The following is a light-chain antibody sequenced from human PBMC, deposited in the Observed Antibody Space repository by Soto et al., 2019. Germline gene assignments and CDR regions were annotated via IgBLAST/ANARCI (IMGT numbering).Light chain of an antibody. CDR3: QQRSSWPT. V-gene: IGKV3-11*01. J-gene: IGKJ2*01. CDR1: QSVSSN. CDR2: DAF. Sequence: EIVLTQSPATLSLSPGERATLSCRASQSVSSNLAWYQQKLGQAPRLLIYDAFNRATGIPARFSGSGSGTDFTLTISNLELEDFAVYYCQQRSSWPTFGQGTKLEIK.